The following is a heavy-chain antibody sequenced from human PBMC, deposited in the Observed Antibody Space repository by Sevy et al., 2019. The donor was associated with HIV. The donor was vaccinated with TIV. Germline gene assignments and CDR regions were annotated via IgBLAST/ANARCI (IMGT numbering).Heavy chain of an antibody. J-gene: IGHJ1*01. D-gene: IGHD3-22*01. V-gene: IGHV1-69*13. CDR2: IIPIFGTA. CDR1: GGTFSSYA. Sequence: ASVKVSCKASGGTFSSYAISWVRQAPGQGLEWMGGIIPIFGTANYAQKFQGRVTITADESTSTAYMELSSLRSEDTAVYYCAREPSGYACSGYFSYFQHWGQGTLVTVSS. CDR3: AREPSGYACSGYFSYFQH.